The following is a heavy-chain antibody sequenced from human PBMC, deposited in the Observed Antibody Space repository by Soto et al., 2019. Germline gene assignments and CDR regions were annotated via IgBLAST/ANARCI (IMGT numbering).Heavy chain of an antibody. CDR3: ARDHGFSFGYSYVFALDV. J-gene: IGHJ6*02. V-gene: IGHV1-18*01. CDR1: GYTFSNYG. D-gene: IGHD5-18*01. CDR2: ISGYNGNT. Sequence: QVQLVQSGAEVKKPGASVKVSCKASGYTFSNYGISWVRQGPGQGLEWMGWISGYNGNTHYEEKVQDRIKMTTDTSTSTTDLELRSLRSDDTAVYFCARDHGFSFGYSYVFALDVWGQWTTVTVSS.